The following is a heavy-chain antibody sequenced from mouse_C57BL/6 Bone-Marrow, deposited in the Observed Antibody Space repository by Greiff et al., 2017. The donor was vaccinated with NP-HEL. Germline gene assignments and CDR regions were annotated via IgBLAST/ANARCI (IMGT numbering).Heavy chain of an antibody. CDR1: GYTFTSYD. CDR2: IYPRDGST. J-gene: IGHJ1*03. CDR3: AREGYFDV. V-gene: IGHV1-85*01. Sequence: QVQLKESGPELVKPGASVKLSCKASGYTFTSYDINWVKQRPGQGLEWIGWIYPRDGSTKYNEKFKGKATLTVDTSSITAYMELHSLTSEDSAVYFCAREGYFDVWGTGTTVTVSS.